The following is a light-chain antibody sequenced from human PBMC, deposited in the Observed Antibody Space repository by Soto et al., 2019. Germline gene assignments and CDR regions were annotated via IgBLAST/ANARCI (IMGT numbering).Light chain of an antibody. CDR3: QQRSNWPRT. V-gene: IGKV3D-20*02. J-gene: IGKJ1*01. CDR2: GAS. Sequence: EIVLTQSPGTLSLSPGERATLSCRASQSVSSSYLAWYQQKPGQTPRLLIYGASSRATGIPDRFDGSGSGTDFTLTISRLEPEDFAVYYCQQRSNWPRTFGQGTKVDI. CDR1: QSVSSSY.